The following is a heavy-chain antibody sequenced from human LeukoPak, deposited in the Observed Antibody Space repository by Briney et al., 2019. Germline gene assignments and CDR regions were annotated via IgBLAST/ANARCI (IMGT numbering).Heavy chain of an antibody. V-gene: IGHV4-34*01. CDR1: GGSFSGYY. J-gene: IGHJ6*04. CDR3: ARGGKSRGGMDV. D-gene: IGHD4-23*01. CDR2: INHSGST. Sequence: SETLSLTCTVYGGSFSGYYWSWIRQPPGKGLEWLGEINHSGSTNYNPSLKSRVTISVDTSKNQFSLKLSSVTAADTAVYYCARGGKSRGGMDVWGKGTTVTVSS.